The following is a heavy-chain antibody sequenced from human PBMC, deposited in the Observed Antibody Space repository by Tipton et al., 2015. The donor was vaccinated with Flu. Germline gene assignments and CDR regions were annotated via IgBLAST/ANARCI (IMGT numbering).Heavy chain of an antibody. CDR3: ATEYRGGGNRYYFDY. CDR2: IYSSGST. D-gene: IGHD4-23*01. Sequence: TLSLTCTVSGGSINSYYWSWIRQSAGKGLEWIGRIYSSGSTNYNPSLKSRVTMSVDTSKNQFSLKLSSVTAADTAVYYCATEYRGGGNRYYFDYWGQGTLVTVSS. J-gene: IGHJ4*02. CDR1: GGSINSYY. V-gene: IGHV4-4*07.